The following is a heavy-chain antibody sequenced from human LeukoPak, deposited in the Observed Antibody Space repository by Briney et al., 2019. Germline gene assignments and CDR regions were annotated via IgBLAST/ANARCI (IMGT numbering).Heavy chain of an antibody. J-gene: IGHJ4*02. V-gene: IGHV3-7*01. CDR2: IKQDGSEK. Sequence: GGSLRLSCAASGFTFSSYWMSWVRQAPGKGLGWVANIKQDGSEKYYVDSVKGRFTISRDNAKNSLYLQMNSLRAEDTAVYYCARDRGRYFDWLLFYYFDYWGQGTLVTVSS. CDR3: ARDRGRYFDWLLFYYFDY. CDR1: GFTFSSYW. D-gene: IGHD3-9*01.